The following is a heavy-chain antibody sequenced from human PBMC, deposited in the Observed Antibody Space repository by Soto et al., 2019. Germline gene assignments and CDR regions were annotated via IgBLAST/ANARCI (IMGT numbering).Heavy chain of an antibody. CDR2: ISDDSSYI. V-gene: IGHV3-21*06. Sequence: GGSLRLSCAASGVMVIAYTMNWVRQAPGKGLEWLSSISDDSSYIDYADSLRGRFTVSRDNARNSLYLQIDSLGVEDTAVYYCATPYYFNHWGPGTLVTVSS. CDR3: ATPYYFNH. J-gene: IGHJ1*01. CDR1: GVMVIAYT. D-gene: IGHD3-16*01.